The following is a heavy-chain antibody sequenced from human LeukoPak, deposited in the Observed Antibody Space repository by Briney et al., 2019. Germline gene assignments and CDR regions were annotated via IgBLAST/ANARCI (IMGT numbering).Heavy chain of an antibody. CDR2: INHSGST. CDR3: AGRVGLGPNWFDP. Sequence: PSETLSLTCAVYGGSFSGYYWSWIRQPPGKGLEWIGEINHSGSTNYNPSLKSRVTISVDTSKNQFSLKLSSVTAADTAVYYCAGRVGLGPNWFDPWGQGTLVTVSS. V-gene: IGHV4-34*01. CDR1: GGSFSGYY. D-gene: IGHD6-19*01. J-gene: IGHJ5*02.